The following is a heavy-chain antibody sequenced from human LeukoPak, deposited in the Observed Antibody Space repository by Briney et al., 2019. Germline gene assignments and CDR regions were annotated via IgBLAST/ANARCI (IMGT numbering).Heavy chain of an antibody. CDR3: ARGGYSFDY. J-gene: IGHJ4*02. Sequence: PGGSLRLSCEVSGFTFSSYALHWVRQAPGKGLEWVARLRPDGSERNYVGSVEGRFTVSGDNAKSSLYLQMNSLRVEDTAVYYCARGGYSFDYLGQGTLVTVSS. CDR1: GFTFSSYA. D-gene: IGHD5-12*01. V-gene: IGHV3-7*01. CDR2: LRPDGSER.